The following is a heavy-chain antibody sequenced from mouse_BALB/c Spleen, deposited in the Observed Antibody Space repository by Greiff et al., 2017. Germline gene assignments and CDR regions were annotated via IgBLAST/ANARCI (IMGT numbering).Heavy chain of an antibody. D-gene: IGHD2-4*01. CDR1: GYTFTSYW. Sequence: EVQLQQSGTVLARPGASVKMSCKASGYTFTSYWMHWVKQRPGQGLEWIGAIYPGNSDTSYNQKFKGKAKLTAVTSTSTAYMELSSLTNEDSAVYYCTRSTMITTGLAYWGQGTLVTVSA. CDR2: IYPGNSDT. V-gene: IGHV1-5*01. CDR3: TRSTMITTGLAY. J-gene: IGHJ3*01.